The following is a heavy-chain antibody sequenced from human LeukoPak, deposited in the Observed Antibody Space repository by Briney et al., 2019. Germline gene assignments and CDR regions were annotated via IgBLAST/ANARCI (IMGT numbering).Heavy chain of an antibody. V-gene: IGHV1-8*01. CDR2: MNPNSGNT. J-gene: IGHJ6*03. Sequence: ASVKVSCKAPGYTFTSYDINWVRQATGQGLEWMGWMNPNSGNTGYAQKFQGRVTMTRNTSISTAYMELSSLRSEDTAVYYCARLYCSSTSCYTPYYYYYMDVWGKGTTVTVSS. D-gene: IGHD2-2*02. CDR3: ARLYCSSTSCYTPYYYYYMDV. CDR1: GYTFTSYD.